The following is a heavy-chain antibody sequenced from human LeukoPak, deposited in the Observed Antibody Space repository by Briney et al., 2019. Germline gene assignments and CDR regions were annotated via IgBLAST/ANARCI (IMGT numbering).Heavy chain of an antibody. CDR3: ARGPPERDSSGYYPLAFDI. D-gene: IGHD3-22*01. Sequence: ASVKVSCKASGYTFTSYDINWVRQATGQGLEWMGWMNPNSGNIGYAQKFQGRVTMTRNTSISTAYMELSSLRSEDTAVYYCARGPPERDSSGYYPLAFDIWGQGTMVTVSS. V-gene: IGHV1-8*01. J-gene: IGHJ3*02. CDR2: MNPNSGNI. CDR1: GYTFTSYD.